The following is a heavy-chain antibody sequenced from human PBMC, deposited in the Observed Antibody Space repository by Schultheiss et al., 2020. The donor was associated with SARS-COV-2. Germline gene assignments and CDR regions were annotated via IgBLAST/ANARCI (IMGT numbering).Heavy chain of an antibody. CDR1: GGSISSYY. D-gene: IGHD2-2*01. V-gene: IGHV4-59*01. CDR3: ARVSTYCSSTSCHDAFDI. Sequence: GSLRLSCTVSGGSISSYYWSWIRQPPGKGLEWIGYIYYSGSTNYNPSLKSRVTISVDTSKNQFSLKLSSVTAADTAVYYCARVSTYCSSTSCHDAFDIWGQGTMVTVSS. CDR2: IYYSGST. J-gene: IGHJ3*02.